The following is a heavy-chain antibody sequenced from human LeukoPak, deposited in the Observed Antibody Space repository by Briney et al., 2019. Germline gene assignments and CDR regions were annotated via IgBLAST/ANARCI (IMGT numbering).Heavy chain of an antibody. V-gene: IGHV3-74*01. Sequence: PGGSLRLSCAASGFTFSSSWMHWVRRVPGKGLVWVSRINGDGSSTRYADSVKGRFTISRDNAKNTLYLQMSSLRAEDTAVYYCAKDPRDYYYERDGRFFHHWGQGTLVTVSS. J-gene: IGHJ1*01. CDR1: GFTFSSSW. D-gene: IGHD3-22*01. CDR2: INGDGSST. CDR3: AKDPRDYYYERDGRFFHH.